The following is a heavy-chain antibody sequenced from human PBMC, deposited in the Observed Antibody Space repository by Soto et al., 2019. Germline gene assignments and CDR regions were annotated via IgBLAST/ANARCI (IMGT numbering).Heavy chain of an antibody. J-gene: IGHJ6*02. CDR1: GGSISSYN. V-gene: IGHV4-59*01. Sequence: SETLSLTCTVSGGSISSYNWGGIRQPPGKGLEWIGYIYYSGSTNYNPSLKSRVTISVDTSKNQFSLKLSSVTAADTAVYYCARDRTVSIAARPLYYYYYGMDVWGQGTTVTLSS. CDR3: ARDRTVSIAARPLYYYYYGMDV. D-gene: IGHD6-6*01. CDR2: IYYSGST.